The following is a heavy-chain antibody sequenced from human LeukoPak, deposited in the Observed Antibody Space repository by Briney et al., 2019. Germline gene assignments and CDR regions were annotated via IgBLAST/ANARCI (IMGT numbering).Heavy chain of an antibody. CDR3: AYRGLRNHSDY. CDR2: ISSTGGTT. Sequence: GGSLRLACAASGFTFSNYGMSWVRQAPGKGLEWVSAISSTGGTTFYADSVKGRFTISRDNSKNTLYLQLNSLRAEDTAVYYCAYRGLRNHSDYWGQGTLVTVSS. J-gene: IGHJ4*02. V-gene: IGHV3-23*01. CDR1: GFTFSNYG. D-gene: IGHD5-12*01.